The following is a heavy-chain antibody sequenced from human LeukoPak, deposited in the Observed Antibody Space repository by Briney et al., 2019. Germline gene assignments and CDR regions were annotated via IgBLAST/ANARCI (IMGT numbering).Heavy chain of an antibody. CDR3: ARDKLSGWYTGWFDP. Sequence: GGSLRLSCAASGFTFSSYAMSWVRQAPGKGLEWVSAISGSGGSTYYADSVKGRFTISRDNAKNSLYLQMNSPRAEDTAVYYCARDKLSGWYTGWFDPWGQGTLVTVSS. J-gene: IGHJ5*02. CDR2: ISGSGGST. V-gene: IGHV3-23*01. D-gene: IGHD6-19*01. CDR1: GFTFSSYA.